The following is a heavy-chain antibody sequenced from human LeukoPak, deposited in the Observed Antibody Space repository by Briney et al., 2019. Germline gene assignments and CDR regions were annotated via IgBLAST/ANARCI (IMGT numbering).Heavy chain of an antibody. CDR3: ANLGMVYNILTGFRRPQTDDY. Sequence: GGSLRLSCAASGFTFSSYGMHWVRRAPGRGLEWVAFIRFDGNIKYYADSVKSRFTISRDNSKNTLYLQMNSLRAEDTAVYYCANLGMVYNILTGFRRPQTDDYWGQGTLVTVSS. CDR1: GFTFSSYG. CDR2: IRFDGNIK. V-gene: IGHV3-30*02. D-gene: IGHD3-9*01. J-gene: IGHJ4*02.